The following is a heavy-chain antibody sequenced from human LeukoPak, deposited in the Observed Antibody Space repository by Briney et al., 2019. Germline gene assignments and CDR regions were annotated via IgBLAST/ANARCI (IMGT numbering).Heavy chain of an antibody. Sequence: SGGSLRLSCAASGFTFSSYAMSWVRQAPGKGLEWVAVISYDGSNKYYADSVKGRFTISRDNSKSTLDLQMNSLRAEDTAVYYCAKDHLAGYSYGGYYFDYWGQGTLVTVSS. CDR2: ISYDGSNK. CDR1: GFTFSSYA. D-gene: IGHD5-18*01. V-gene: IGHV3-30*18. J-gene: IGHJ4*02. CDR3: AKDHLAGYSYGGYYFDY.